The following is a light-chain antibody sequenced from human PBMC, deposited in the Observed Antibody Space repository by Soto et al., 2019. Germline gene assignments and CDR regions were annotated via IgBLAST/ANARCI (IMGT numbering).Light chain of an antibody. CDR2: EAT. CDR1: QRVSNNF. Sequence: VVLTQFPGTLSLSPGETATLSCGASQRVSNNFLGWYQQKPGLPPRLLIYEATSRANGIPERFSGRGSGTHFTRTISRLEPEDFAVYYCQQYGSTPWTFGRGTKVEMK. V-gene: IGKV3D-20*01. CDR3: QQYGSTPWT. J-gene: IGKJ1*01.